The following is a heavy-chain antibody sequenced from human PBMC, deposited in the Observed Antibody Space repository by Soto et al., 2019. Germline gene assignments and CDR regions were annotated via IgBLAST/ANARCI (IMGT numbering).Heavy chain of an antibody. D-gene: IGHD2-2*01. Sequence: SETLSLTCSLCVGCICSSSYYFCLIRQPPGKGLEWIGSLYYTGTTNYNSSLKRRVTISADKSQNQFSLRLSSVTAADTAVYYCGAYCSRNTCYDCLEHWGKRTMVSVSS. CDR3: GAYCSRNTCYDCLEH. J-gene: IGHJ4*02. CDR1: VGCICSSSYY. V-gene: IGHV4-39*01. CDR2: LYYTGTT.